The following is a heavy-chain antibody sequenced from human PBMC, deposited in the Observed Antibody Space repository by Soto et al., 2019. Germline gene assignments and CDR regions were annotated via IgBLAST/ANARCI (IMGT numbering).Heavy chain of an antibody. V-gene: IGHV1-18*01. D-gene: IGHD2-21*01. CDR2: ITAYNGNR. CDR3: ASAYATSLRWPHDDY. CDR1: GYDFNNYG. Sequence: QVLLVQSGAEVKKPGASVKVSCKASGYDFNNYGFNWLRQSPRRGLEWLGWITAYNGNRKYAQKFQGRIPMTTDASTNTGYLELTSLTSDDTAVYYCASAYATSLRWPHDDYWGQGTLVTVSS. J-gene: IGHJ4*02.